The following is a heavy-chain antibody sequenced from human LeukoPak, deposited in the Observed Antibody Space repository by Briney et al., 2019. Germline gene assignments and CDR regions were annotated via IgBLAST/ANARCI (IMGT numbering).Heavy chain of an antibody. V-gene: IGHV4-34*01. CDR2: INQSGST. CDR1: GGSFSGYY. D-gene: IGHD6-19*01. CDR3: ARGSLSIAVALDC. J-gene: IGHJ4*02. Sequence: SETLSLTCAVYGGSFSGYYWSWIRQPPGKGLDWIGEINQSGSTNYNPSLKSRVTISVDTSKKQCSLKLSHVTAADTAVYYCARGSLSIAVALDCWGQGTVVSVP.